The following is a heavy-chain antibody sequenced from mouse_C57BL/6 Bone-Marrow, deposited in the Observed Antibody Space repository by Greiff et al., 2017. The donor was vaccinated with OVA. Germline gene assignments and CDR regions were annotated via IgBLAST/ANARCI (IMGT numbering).Heavy chain of an antibody. J-gene: IGHJ4*01. Sequence: EVNVVESGGGLVQPGGSLKLSCAASGFTFSDYYMYWVRQTPEKRLEWVAYISNGGGSTYYPDTVKGRFTISRDNAKNTLYLQMSRLKSEDTAMYYCARHQYSNYVDYYAMDYWGQGTSVTVSS. V-gene: IGHV5-12*01. D-gene: IGHD2-5*01. CDR1: GFTFSDYY. CDR2: ISNGGGST. CDR3: ARHQYSNYVDYYAMDY.